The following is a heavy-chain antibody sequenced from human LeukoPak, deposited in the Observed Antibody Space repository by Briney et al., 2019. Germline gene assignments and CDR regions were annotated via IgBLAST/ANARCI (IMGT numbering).Heavy chain of an antibody. J-gene: IGHJ4*02. CDR2: ISGSGGST. CDR1: GFTFSSYA. V-gene: IGHV3-23*01. D-gene: IGHD5-18*01. CDR3: ARVLGDVDTAMAFDY. Sequence: PGGSLRLSCAASGFTFSSYAMSWVRQAPGKGLEWVSAISGSGGSTYYADSVKGRFTISRDNSKNTLYLQMNSLRAEDTAVYYCARVLGDVDTAMAFDYWGQGTLVTVSS.